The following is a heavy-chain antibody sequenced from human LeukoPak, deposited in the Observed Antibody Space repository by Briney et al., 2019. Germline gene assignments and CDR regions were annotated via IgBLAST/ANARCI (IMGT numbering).Heavy chain of an antibody. Sequence: SETLSLTCTVSSGSVSSGSYYWSWTRQPPGKGLEWIGYIDYSGSTNYNPSLKSRVTISVDTSKNQFSLKLNSVTAADTALYYCARGVRMGAYSGFRHWGQGTLVTVSS. D-gene: IGHD1-26*01. CDR1: SGSVSSGSYY. CDR3: ARGVRMGAYSGFRH. J-gene: IGHJ1*01. CDR2: IDYSGST. V-gene: IGHV4-61*01.